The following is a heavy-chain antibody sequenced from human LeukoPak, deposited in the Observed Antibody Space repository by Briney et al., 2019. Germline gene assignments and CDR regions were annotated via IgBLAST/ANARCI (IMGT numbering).Heavy chain of an antibody. Sequence: GGSLRLSCAVSGFTFSSYAMSWVRQAPGKGLEWVSVIGASGTTTYYADSLKGRFTISRDNSKNTLYLQMNSLRAEDTAVYYCAKGLAGSYSAFDIWGQGTMVTVSS. D-gene: IGHD1-26*01. CDR1: GFTFSSYA. J-gene: IGHJ3*02. CDR3: AKGLAGSYSAFDI. V-gene: IGHV3-23*01. CDR2: IGASGTTT.